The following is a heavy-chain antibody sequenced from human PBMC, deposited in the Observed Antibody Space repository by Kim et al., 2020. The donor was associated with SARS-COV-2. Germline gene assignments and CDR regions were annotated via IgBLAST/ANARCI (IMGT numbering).Heavy chain of an antibody. J-gene: IGHJ6*02. Sequence: GGSLRLSCAASGLTFSSNAMTWVRQAPGKGLEWVSAIGGSGRSTYYADFVKGRFTISRDNSKNTVSPQMNSLRANDTAVYYCAKHVKGYFYYAMDVWGQGTTVSVSS. CDR2: IGGSGRST. CDR1: GLTFSSNA. D-gene: IGHD3-16*01. V-gene: IGHV3-23*01. CDR3: AKHVKGYFYYAMDV.